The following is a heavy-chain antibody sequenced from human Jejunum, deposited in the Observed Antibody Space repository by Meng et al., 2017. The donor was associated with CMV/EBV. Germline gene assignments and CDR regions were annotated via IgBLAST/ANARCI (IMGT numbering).Heavy chain of an antibody. V-gene: IGHV4-4*02. CDR3: ARDGAYCSSTTCYKMDY. J-gene: IGHJ4*02. CDR1: SLSSHIR. D-gene: IGHD2-2*02. CDR2: VYSNKSN. Sequence: SLSSHIRWNWVRQPPGKGREWIVEVYSNKSNNYNPSLKGRVTISVDKSKNHFTLKVTSLTAADTAFYYCARDGAYCSSTTCYKMDYWGQGTLVTVSS.